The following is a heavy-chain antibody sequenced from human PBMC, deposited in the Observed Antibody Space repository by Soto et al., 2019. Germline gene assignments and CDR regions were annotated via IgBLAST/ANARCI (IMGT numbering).Heavy chain of an antibody. J-gene: IGHJ6*02. V-gene: IGHV1-69*01. CDR3: ARSSPYVVVRKPTGNQDYYGMDV. CDR1: GGTFSNYT. Sequence: QVQLVQSGAEVKKPGSSVKVFCTASGGTFSNYTISWVRQAPGQGLEWMGGIIPVFGTTDYEQMFQGRVTITADGSTSTAYMMLSSLRSADTAVYYCARSSPYVVVRKPTGNQDYYGMDVWGQGTTVTVSS. D-gene: IGHD2-2*01. CDR2: IIPVFGTT.